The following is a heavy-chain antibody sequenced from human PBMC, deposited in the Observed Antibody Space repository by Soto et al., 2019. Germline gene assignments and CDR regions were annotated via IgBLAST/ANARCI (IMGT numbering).Heavy chain of an antibody. CDR1: GFTLDDYA. CDR3: VKGGGNSPVDYLDY. CDR2: ISWNGGNI. D-gene: IGHD4-4*01. V-gene: IGHV3-9*01. J-gene: IGHJ4*02. Sequence: GGSLRLSCAASGFTLDDYAMHWVRQAPGKGLEWVSGISWNGGNIGYADSVKGRFTISRDNAKNSLYLQMNSLRAEDTALYYCVKGGGNSPVDYLDYWGQGTLVTVSS.